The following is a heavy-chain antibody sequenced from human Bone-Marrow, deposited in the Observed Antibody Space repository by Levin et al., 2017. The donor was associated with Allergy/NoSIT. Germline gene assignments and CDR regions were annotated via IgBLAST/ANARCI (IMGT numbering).Heavy chain of an antibody. CDR2: IKYDGNTA. Sequence: PGGSLRLSCAASGFSFSNNAMHWVRQAPGKGLEWVAVIKYDGNTAYYADSLKGRFTIFRDNSKNTLYLQMTSLRPDDTAMYYCARDPMRGWGSSWTPIYIDLWGQGTLVTVSS. V-gene: IGHV3-30*04. CDR3: ARDPMRGWGSSWTPIYIDL. D-gene: IGHD6-13*01. J-gene: IGHJ4*02. CDR1: GFSFSNNA.